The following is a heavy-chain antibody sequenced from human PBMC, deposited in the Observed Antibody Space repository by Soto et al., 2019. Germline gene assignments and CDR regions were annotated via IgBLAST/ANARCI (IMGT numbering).Heavy chain of an antibody. Sequence: GGSLRLSCAASGFTFSSYSMNWVRQAPGKGLEWVSSISSSSSYIYYADSVKGRFTISRDNAKNSLYLQMNSLRAEDTAVYSCARHSYGPRGYFDYWGQGTLVTVSS. CDR3: ARHSYGPRGYFDY. CDR1: GFTFSSYS. CDR2: ISSSSSYI. J-gene: IGHJ4*02. D-gene: IGHD5-18*01. V-gene: IGHV3-21*01.